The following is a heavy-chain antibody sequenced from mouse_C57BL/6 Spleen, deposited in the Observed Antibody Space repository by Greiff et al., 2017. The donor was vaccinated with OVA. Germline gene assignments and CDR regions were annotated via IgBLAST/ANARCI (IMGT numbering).Heavy chain of an antibody. CDR1: GYTFTSYG. CDR2: IYPRSGNT. V-gene: IGHV1-81*01. D-gene: IGHD1-1*01. CDR3: ARQGATVYFDV. Sequence: VQLQQSGAELVTPGASVKLSCKASGYTFTSYGISWVQQSPGQGLEWIGEIYPRSGNTYYNEKFKGKATLTADKSSSTVYMELRSLTSEDSAAYFCARQGATVYFDVWGTGTTVTVSS. J-gene: IGHJ1*03.